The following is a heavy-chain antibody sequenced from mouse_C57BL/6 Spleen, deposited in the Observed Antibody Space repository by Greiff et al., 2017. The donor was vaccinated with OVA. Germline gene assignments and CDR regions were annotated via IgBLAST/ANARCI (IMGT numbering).Heavy chain of an antibody. J-gene: IGHJ2*01. CDR3: ARSLNYDGTSFDY. D-gene: IGHD2-4*01. Sequence: EVQLVESGPELVKPGASVKISCKASGYSFTGYYMNWVKQSPEKSLEWIGEINPSTGGTTYNQKFKAKATLTVDKSSSTAYMQLKSLTSEDSAVYYCARSLNYDGTSFDYWGQGTTLTVSS. V-gene: IGHV1-42*01. CDR2: INPSTGGT. CDR1: GYSFTGYY.